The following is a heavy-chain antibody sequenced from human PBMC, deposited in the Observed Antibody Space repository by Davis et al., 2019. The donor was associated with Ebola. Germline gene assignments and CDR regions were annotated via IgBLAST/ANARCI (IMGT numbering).Heavy chain of an antibody. CDR1: GFTFSSYA. J-gene: IGHJ4*02. CDR3: ARGEQQLADY. CDR2: ISGSDGSST. Sequence: GESLKISCAASGFTFSSYAMSWVRQAPGKGLEWVSAISGSDGSSTSYADSVKGRFTISRDNAKNTLYLQMNSLRAEDTAVYYCARGEQQLADYWGQGTLVTVSS. D-gene: IGHD6-13*01. V-gene: IGHV3-23*01.